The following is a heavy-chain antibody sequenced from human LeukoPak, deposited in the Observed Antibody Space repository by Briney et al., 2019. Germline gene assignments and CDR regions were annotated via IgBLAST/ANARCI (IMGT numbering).Heavy chain of an antibody. Sequence: SETLSLTCTVSGGSISSGGYYWSWIRQHPGKGLEWIGYIYYSGSTYYNPSLKSRVTISVDTSKNQFSLKLSSVTAADTAVYYCARGPSMTTVTKLDYWGQGTLVTVSS. CDR1: GGSISSGGYY. J-gene: IGHJ4*02. V-gene: IGHV4-31*03. CDR3: ARGPSMTTVTKLDY. CDR2: IYYSGST. D-gene: IGHD4-11*01.